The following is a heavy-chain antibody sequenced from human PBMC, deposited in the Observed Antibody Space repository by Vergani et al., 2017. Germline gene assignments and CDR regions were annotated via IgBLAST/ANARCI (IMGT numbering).Heavy chain of an antibody. D-gene: IGHD3-22*01. CDR3: AGVWYYYDSSGDYSSAQYYFDY. CDR1: GGSLSSGSYY. Sequence: QVQLQESGPGLVKPSQTLSLTCTVSGGSLSSGSYYWSWIRQPAGKGLEWIGRIYTSGSTNYNPSLKSRVTISVDTSKNQFSLKLSSVTAADTAVYYCAGVWYYYDSSGDYSSAQYYFDYWGQGTLVTVSS. J-gene: IGHJ4*02. V-gene: IGHV4-61*02. CDR2: IYTSGST.